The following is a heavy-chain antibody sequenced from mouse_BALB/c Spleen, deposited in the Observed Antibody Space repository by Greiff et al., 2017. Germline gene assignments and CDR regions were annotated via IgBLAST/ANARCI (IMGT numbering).Heavy chain of an antibody. CDR3: AREVLAYHYAMDY. CDR2: IWGDGST. D-gene: IGHD2-10*01. V-gene: IGHV2-6-7*01. Sequence: VHLVESGPGLVAPSQSLSITCTVSGFSLTGYGVNWVRQPPGKGLEWLGMIWGDGSTDYNSALKSRLSISKDNSKSQVFLKMNSLQTDDTARYYCAREVLAYHYAMDYWGQGTSVTVSS. CDR1: GFSLTGYG. J-gene: IGHJ4*01.